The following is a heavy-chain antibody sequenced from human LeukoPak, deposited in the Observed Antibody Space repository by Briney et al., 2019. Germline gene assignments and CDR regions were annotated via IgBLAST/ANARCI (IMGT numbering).Heavy chain of an antibody. CDR2: MSSDGNNK. J-gene: IGHJ4*02. CDR1: GFTFSRYG. CDR3: AKDWGSYFASESSYLDY. D-gene: IGHD3-10*01. Sequence: GGSLRLSCAASGFTFSRYGMHWVRQAPGKGLEWVATMSSDGNNKNYADSMKGRFTISRDNSKNKLSLQMNSLRAEDTAVYYCAKDWGSYFASESSYLDYWGQGTLVTVSS. V-gene: IGHV3-30*18.